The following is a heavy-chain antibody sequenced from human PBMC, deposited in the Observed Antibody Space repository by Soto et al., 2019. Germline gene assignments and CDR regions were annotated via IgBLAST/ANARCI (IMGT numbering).Heavy chain of an antibody. D-gene: IGHD3-10*01. V-gene: IGHV4-59*01. CDR3: ARTYYGSGSATFDP. Sequence: QVQLQESGPGLVKPSETLSLTCTVSGGSISSYYWSWIRQPPGKGLEWIGYIYYSGSTNYNPSLTSRVTISVDTSKNQFSLKLSSVTAADTAVYYCARTYYGSGSATFDPWGQGTLVTVSS. J-gene: IGHJ5*02. CDR1: GGSISSYY. CDR2: IYYSGST.